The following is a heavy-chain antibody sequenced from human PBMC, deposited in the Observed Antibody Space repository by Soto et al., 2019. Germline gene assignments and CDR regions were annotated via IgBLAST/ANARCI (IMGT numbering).Heavy chain of an antibody. J-gene: IGHJ5*02. D-gene: IGHD2-21*01. CDR1: GFTFNTYD. Sequence: EVQLVESGGGLVKPGGSLRLSCAASGFTFNTYDMNWVRQAPGKGLEWVSSITTSSAYIYYADSLKGRITISRDNAKNSLFLQMTSLRAEDMAVYYCVRSGTARLLRHSWFDTWGQGTLVTVSS. CDR3: VRSGTARLLRHSWFDT. V-gene: IGHV3-21*01. CDR2: ITTSSAYI.